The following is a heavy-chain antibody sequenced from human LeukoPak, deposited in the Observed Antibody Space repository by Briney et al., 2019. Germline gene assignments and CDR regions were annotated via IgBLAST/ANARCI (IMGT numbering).Heavy chain of an antibody. CDR2: IDVGSYA. CDR3: ATEGIVGGGAHFDY. V-gene: IGHV3-21*01. J-gene: IGHJ4*02. CDR1: GFTFSSYG. D-gene: IGHD1-26*01. Sequence: PGESLRLSCAASGFTFSSYGINWVRQAPGRGLEWVSSIDVGSYAYYANSVKGRFTISRDNAKNSLYLQMNSLRVEDMAVYYCATEGIVGGGAHFDYWGQGTLVTVSS.